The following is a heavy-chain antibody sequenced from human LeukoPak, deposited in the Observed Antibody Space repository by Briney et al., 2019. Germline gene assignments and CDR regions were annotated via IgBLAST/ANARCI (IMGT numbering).Heavy chain of an antibody. V-gene: IGHV3-23*01. D-gene: IGHD2-21*02. CDR3: AKEDLAGSGGGCAGGCYWARPFHY. CDR1: GFTLSNSA. J-gene: IGHJ4*02. Sequence: GGSLRLSCAASGFTLSNSAMSWVRQAPGKGLEWVSAISGSGTNTFYADSVEGRFTISRDISKNTLYLQMNSLRSEDTAVYYCAKEDLAGSGGGCAGGCYWARPFHYWGQGTLVTVSS. CDR2: ISGSGTNT.